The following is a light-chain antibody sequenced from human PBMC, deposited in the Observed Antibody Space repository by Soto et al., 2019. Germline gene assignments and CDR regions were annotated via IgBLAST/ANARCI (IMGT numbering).Light chain of an antibody. CDR1: SNIGAGFD. Sequence: QPVLTQPPSVSGAPGQRVTISCSNIGAGFDVHWHQHLPGTAPRLVIYSNTNRPSGVPDRFSGSKSGTSASLAITGLQAEDEAEYYCQSYDKSLSGLVFGTGTKLTVL. CDR3: QSYDKSLSGLV. CDR2: SNT. J-gene: IGLJ1*01. V-gene: IGLV1-40*01.